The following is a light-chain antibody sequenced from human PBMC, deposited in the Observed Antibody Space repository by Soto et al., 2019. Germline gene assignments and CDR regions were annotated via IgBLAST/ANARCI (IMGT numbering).Light chain of an antibody. Sequence: EIVLTQSPGTLPLSPGERATLSCRASQSFSSSYLAWYQQKPGQAPRLLIYGASSRPTGIPDRFSGGGYGSGSTLTISRLEAEDFSVYYCQQDSRPPTLGQGTKVEI. CDR3: QQDSRPPT. V-gene: IGKV3-20*01. CDR1: QSFSSSY. J-gene: IGKJ1*01. CDR2: GAS.